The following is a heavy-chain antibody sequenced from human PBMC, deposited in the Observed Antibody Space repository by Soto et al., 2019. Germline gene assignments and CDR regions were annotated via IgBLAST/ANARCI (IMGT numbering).Heavy chain of an antibody. CDR2: IKQDGSEK. V-gene: IGHV3-7*01. D-gene: IGHD1-26*01. CDR1: GFTFSSYW. CDR3: ASQVGATWGSVYYFDY. Sequence: EVQLVESGGGLVQPGGSLRLSCAASGFTFSSYWMSWVRQAPGKGLEWVANIKQDGSEKYYVDSVKGRFTISRDNAKNSLYLKMNSLRAEDTAVYYCASQVGATWGSVYYFDYWGQGTLVTVSS. J-gene: IGHJ4*02.